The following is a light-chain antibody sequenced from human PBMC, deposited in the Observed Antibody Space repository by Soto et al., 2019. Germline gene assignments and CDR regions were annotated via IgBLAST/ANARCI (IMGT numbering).Light chain of an antibody. CDR1: STDVGGYNY. J-gene: IGLJ3*02. Sequence: QSALTQPASVSGSPGQSITISCAGTSTDVGGYNYVSWYQQHPGEAPKLMIYDVNNRPSGVSNRFSGSKSGNTASLTISGLQAEDEADYYCSSYTSSNTGVFGGGTKLTVL. CDR2: DVN. CDR3: SSYTSSNTGV. V-gene: IGLV2-14*03.